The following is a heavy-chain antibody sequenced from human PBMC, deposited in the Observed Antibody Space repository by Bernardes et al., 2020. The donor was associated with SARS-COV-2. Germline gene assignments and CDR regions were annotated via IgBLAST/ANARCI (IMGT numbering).Heavy chain of an antibody. CDR1: GYSVTRYW. Sequence: GGSLKSSSKGSGYSVTRYWSGWVRPMPGKGLEWMGIIYPGDSDTRYSPSFQGQVTISADKSISTAYLQWSSLKASDTAMYFCARGDYGGNSVTFDMWGQGTMVTVSS. CDR3: ARGDYGGNSVTFDM. J-gene: IGHJ3*02. D-gene: IGHD4-17*01. V-gene: IGHV5-51*01. CDR2: IYPGDSDT.